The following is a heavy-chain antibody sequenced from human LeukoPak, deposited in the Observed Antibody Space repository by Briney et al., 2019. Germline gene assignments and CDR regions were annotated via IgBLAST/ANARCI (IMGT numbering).Heavy chain of an antibody. CDR2: IYPNEGRT. V-gene: IGHV4-4*07. CDR1: GDSINRYY. J-gene: IGHJ5*02. Sequence: SETLSLTCSVSGDSINRYYWSWIRQPAGAGLEGIGRIYPNEGRTDDNPSLKSRVTMSLDTSKNQWFLKLRSVTAADTAVYYCARDVHGRSLDTWGRGTLVTVSS. CDR3: ARDVHGRSLDT.